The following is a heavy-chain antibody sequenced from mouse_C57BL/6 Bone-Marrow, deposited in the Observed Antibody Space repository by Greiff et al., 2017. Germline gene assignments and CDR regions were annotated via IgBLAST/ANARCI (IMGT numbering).Heavy chain of an antibody. CDR3: ARLGPFDY. V-gene: IGHV1-80*01. J-gene: IGHJ2*01. D-gene: IGHD4-1*01. Sequence: VVESGASVKISCNASGYAFSSYWMNWVKQRPGKGLEWIGQIYPGDGDTNYNGKFKGKATLTADKSSSTAYMQLSSLTSEDSAVYFCARLGPFDYWGQGTTLTVSS. CDR2: IYPGDGDT. CDR1: GYAFSSYW.